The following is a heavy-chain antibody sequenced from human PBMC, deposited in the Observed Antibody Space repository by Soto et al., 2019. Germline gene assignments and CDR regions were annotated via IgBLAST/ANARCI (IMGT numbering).Heavy chain of an antibody. D-gene: IGHD2-2*01. CDR1: GFTFSSYS. J-gene: IGHJ6*03. Sequence: GGSLRLSCAASGFTFSSYSMNWVRQAPGKGLEWVSYISSSSSTIYYADSVKGRFTISRDNAKNSLYLQMNSLRAEDTAVYYCARGTSSCSSTSCPGLYYYYYYMDVWGKGTTGTV. CDR2: ISSSSSTI. V-gene: IGHV3-48*01. CDR3: ARGTSSCSSTSCPGLYYYYYYMDV.